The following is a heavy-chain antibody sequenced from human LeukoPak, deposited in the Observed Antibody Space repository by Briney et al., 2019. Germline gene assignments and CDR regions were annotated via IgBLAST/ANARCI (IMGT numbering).Heavy chain of an antibody. V-gene: IGHV1-18*01. J-gene: IGHJ4*02. Sequence: ASVKVSCKASGYTFTSYGISWVRQAPGQGLEWMGWISAYNGNTNYAQKLQGRVTMTTDTSTSTAYMELRSLRSDDTAVYYCARAHRRAVAGTAFGYWGQGTLVTVSS. D-gene: IGHD6-19*01. CDR1: GYTFTSYG. CDR3: ARAHRRAVAGTAFGY. CDR2: ISAYNGNT.